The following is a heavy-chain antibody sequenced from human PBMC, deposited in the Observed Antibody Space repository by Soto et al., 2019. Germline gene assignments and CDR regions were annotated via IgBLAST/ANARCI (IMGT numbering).Heavy chain of an antibody. CDR3: AKDLRPWFGVVIRDAFDI. Sequence: EVQLVESGGGLVQPGRSLRLSCAASGFTFDDYAMHWVRQAPGKGLEWVSGISWNSGSIGYADSVKGRFTISRDNAKNSLYLQMNSLRAEDTALYCCAKDLRPWFGVVIRDAFDIWGQGTMVTVSS. V-gene: IGHV3-9*01. D-gene: IGHD3-3*01. CDR2: ISWNSGSI. CDR1: GFTFDDYA. J-gene: IGHJ3*02.